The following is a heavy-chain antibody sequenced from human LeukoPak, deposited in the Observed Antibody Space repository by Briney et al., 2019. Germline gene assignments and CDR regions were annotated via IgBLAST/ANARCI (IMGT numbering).Heavy chain of an antibody. V-gene: IGHV3-23*01. CDR1: GFTFSTYA. CDR2: ISGSGGST. J-gene: IGHJ5*02. CDR3: AKGDGYNYDNWFDP. D-gene: IGHD5-24*01. Sequence: GGSLRLSCEASGFTFSTYAMTWVRQAPGKGLEWVSAISGSGGSTYYADSVKGRFTIARDNSKNTLYLQMNSLRAEDTAVYYCAKGDGYNYDNWFDPWGQGTLVTVSS.